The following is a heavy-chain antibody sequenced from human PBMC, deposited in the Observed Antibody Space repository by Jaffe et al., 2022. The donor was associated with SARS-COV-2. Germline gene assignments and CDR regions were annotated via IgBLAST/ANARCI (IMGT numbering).Heavy chain of an antibody. D-gene: IGHD3-22*01. CDR1: GGSISSSSYY. CDR3: ARLNHYYDSSGLGPY. J-gene: IGHJ4*02. V-gene: IGHV4-39*01. CDR2: IYYSGST. Sequence: QLQLQESGPGLVKPSETLSLTCTVSGGSISSSSYYWGWIRQPPGKGLEWIGSIYYSGSTYYNPSLKSRVTISVDTSKNQFSLKLSSVTAADTAVYYCARLNHYYDSSGLGPYWGQGTLVTVSS.